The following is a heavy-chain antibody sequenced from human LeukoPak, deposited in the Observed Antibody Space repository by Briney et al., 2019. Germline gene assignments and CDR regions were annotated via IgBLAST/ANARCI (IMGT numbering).Heavy chain of an antibody. CDR1: GGTFSSYA. CDR2: IIPIFGTA. D-gene: IGHD2-2*01. J-gene: IGHJ6*03. Sequence: SVKVSCKASGGTFSSYAISWVRQAPGQGLEWMGGIIPIFGTANYAQKFRGRVTITTDESTSTAYMELSSLRSEDTAVYYCARDYQLRLRSNYYYYMDVWGKGTTVTVSS. CDR3: ARDYQLRLRSNYYYYMDV. V-gene: IGHV1-69*05.